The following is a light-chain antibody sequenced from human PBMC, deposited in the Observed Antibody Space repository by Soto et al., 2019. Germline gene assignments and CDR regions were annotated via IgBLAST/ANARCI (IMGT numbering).Light chain of an antibody. CDR1: QSIRSH. V-gene: IGKV1-39*01. J-gene: IGKJ4*01. Sequence: MTQLPFSLTASVGDRVTITCRASQSIRSHLNWYQQKPGEAPKIVIYATSSLDSGVPARFNGSVSGIDFTLTISGLQSEDFATYHCQQYYQRPVTFGEGTKVDIK. CDR3: QQYYQRPVT. CDR2: ATS.